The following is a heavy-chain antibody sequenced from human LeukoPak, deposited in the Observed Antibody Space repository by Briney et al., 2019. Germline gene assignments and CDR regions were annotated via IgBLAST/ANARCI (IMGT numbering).Heavy chain of an antibody. V-gene: IGHV4-59*01. D-gene: IGHD4-11*01. J-gene: IGHJ4*02. CDR2: IYYSGST. CDR3: AAMTTTSYYFDY. Sequence: SETLSLTCNVSGGSISYYYWSWNRQPPGKGLEWIGDIYYSGSTNYNPSLKSRVTISIDTSKNQFSLKLSSVTAADTAVYYCAAMTTTSYYFDYWGQGTLVTVSS. CDR1: GGSISYYY.